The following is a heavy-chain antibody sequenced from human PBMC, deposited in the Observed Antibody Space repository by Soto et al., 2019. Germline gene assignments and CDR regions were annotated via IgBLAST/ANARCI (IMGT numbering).Heavy chain of an antibody. V-gene: IGHV1-3*01. CDR2: INAGDGNT. CDR3: ARGPGGPDGPGDY. J-gene: IGHJ4*02. Sequence: GASVKVSCKASGYTFTSYAMHCVRQAPGQRLEWMGWINAGDGNTKYSQKFQGRVTITRDTSASTAYMELSSLRSEDTAVYYCARGPGGPDGPGDYWGQGTLVTVSS. CDR1: GYTFTSYA. D-gene: IGHD2-15*01.